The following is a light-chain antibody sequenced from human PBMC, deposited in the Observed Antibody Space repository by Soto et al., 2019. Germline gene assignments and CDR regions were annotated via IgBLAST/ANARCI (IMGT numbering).Light chain of an antibody. V-gene: IGKV1-9*01. Sequence: DIQLTQSPSFLSASVGDRVTITCRASQGISSYLAWYQQKPGKAPKLLIYAASTLQSGVPSRFSGSGSGTEFTLTISSLQPEDFATYYCQQYSTYPWTFGQGTKVDI. CDR1: QGISSY. J-gene: IGKJ1*01. CDR3: QQYSTYPWT. CDR2: AAS.